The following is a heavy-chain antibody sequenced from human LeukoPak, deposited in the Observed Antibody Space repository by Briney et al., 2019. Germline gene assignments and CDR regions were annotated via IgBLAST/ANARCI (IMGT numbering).Heavy chain of an antibody. CDR3: ARDRGYAMDV. J-gene: IGHJ6*02. Sequence: PRGSLRLSCAASGLSISDNYMSWVRQAPGKGLEWVSIIHSGGNIYYADSVKGRFTISRDNSKNTLYLQMNSLRAEDTAVYYCARDRGYAMDVWGQGTTVTVSS. V-gene: IGHV3-53*01. CDR1: GLSISDNY. D-gene: IGHD1-1*01. CDR2: IHSGGNI.